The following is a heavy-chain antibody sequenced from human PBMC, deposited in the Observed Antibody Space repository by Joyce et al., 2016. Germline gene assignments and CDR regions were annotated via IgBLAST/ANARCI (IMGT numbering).Heavy chain of an antibody. J-gene: IGHJ5*02. CDR3: VRDLDQELGESFLLGNNWFDP. Sequence: EVQLVESGGGLVKRGGSLRLSCAASGFTFSRYSMNWVRQAPGKGLEWVSSIIGSSSSLYYADYVRGRFTISRNNARNSLYLQMNSLRDEETAIYYCVRDLDQELGESFLLGNNWFDPWGQGTLVTVSS. CDR2: IIGSSSSL. D-gene: IGHD3-10*01. CDR1: GFTFSRYS. V-gene: IGHV3-21*01.